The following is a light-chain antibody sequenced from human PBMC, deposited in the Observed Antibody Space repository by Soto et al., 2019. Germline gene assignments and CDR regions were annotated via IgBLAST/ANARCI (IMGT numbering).Light chain of an antibody. J-gene: IGKJ1*01. CDR2: AAT. V-gene: IGKV1-5*01. Sequence: IRVSQSPSALSGSVGDRVTITCRASQTISSWLAWYQQKPGKAPRLLIYAATSLQSGVPSRFSGGGSGADFTLTVSSLQPEDFATYYCQQYNSYQWTFGQGTKV. CDR3: QQYNSYQWT. CDR1: QTISSW.